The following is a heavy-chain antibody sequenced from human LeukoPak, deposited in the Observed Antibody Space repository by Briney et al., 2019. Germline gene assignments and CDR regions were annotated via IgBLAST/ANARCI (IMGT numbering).Heavy chain of an antibody. Sequence: SETLSLTCTVSGGSISSYYWSWIRQPPGKGLEWIGYIYYIGSTNYNPSLKSRVTISVDTSKNQFSLKLSSVTAADTAVYYCARAGVRGVIMGPFDYWGQGTLVTVSS. CDR2: IYYIGST. V-gene: IGHV4-59*01. CDR3: ARAGVRGVIMGPFDY. CDR1: GGSISSYY. J-gene: IGHJ4*02. D-gene: IGHD3-10*01.